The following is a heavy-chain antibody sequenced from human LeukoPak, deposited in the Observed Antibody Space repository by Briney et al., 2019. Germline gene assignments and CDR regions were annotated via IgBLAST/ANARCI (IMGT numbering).Heavy chain of an antibody. V-gene: IGHV4-59*12. D-gene: IGHD1-26*01. Sequence: SETLSLTCTVSGGSISSYYWSWIRQPPGKGLEWIGYIYYSGSTNYNPSLKSRVTMSVDTSKNQFSLKLSSVTAADTAVYYCARAGKGGWPPYYYYYMDVWGKGTTVTISS. CDR3: ARAGKGGWPPYYYYYMDV. CDR1: GGSISSYY. CDR2: IYYSGST. J-gene: IGHJ6*03.